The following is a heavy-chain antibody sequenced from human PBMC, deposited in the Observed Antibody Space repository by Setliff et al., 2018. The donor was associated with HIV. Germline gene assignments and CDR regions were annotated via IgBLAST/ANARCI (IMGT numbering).Heavy chain of an antibody. V-gene: IGHV3-21*01. D-gene: IGHD1-26*01. J-gene: IGHJ4*02. Sequence: TGGSLRLSCAASGFTFSRDSMNWVRQAPGKGLEWVSSISSSSSYIYYADSVKGRFTTSRDNAKNSLYLQMNSLRAEDTAVYYCAREYSGSYFFDYWGQGTLVTVSS. CDR2: ISSSSSYI. CDR1: GFTFSRDS. CDR3: AREYSGSYFFDY.